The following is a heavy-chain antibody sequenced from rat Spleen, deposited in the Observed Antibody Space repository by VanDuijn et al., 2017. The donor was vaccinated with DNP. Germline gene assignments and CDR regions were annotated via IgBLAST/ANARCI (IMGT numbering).Heavy chain of an antibody. CDR1: GFTFSDYY. CDR3: TTLKDYGGYGGFVY. Sequence: EVKLVESGGGLVQPGRSLKLSCAASGFTFSDYYMAWVRQAPTKGLEWVAYISTGGGRIYYRDSVKGRFTISRDNAKSTLYLQMDSLRSEDTATYYCTTLKDYGGYGGFVYWGQGTLVTVSS. D-gene: IGHD1-11*01. V-gene: IGHV5-27*01. CDR2: ISTGGGRI. J-gene: IGHJ3*01.